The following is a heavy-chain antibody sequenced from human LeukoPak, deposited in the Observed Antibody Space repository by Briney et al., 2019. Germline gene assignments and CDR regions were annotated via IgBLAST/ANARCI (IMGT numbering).Heavy chain of an antibody. CDR1: GFTFTSYG. CDR2: ISAYNGNT. D-gene: IGHD2-2*01. Sequence: ASVKVSCKASGFTFTSYGINWVRQAPGQALEWMGWISAYNGNTNYAQKLQGRVTMTTDTSTSTAYMELRSLRSDDTAVYYCARNTGYCSSTSCYDWFDPWGQGTLFTVSS. CDR3: ARNTGYCSSTSCYDWFDP. V-gene: IGHV1-18*01. J-gene: IGHJ5*02.